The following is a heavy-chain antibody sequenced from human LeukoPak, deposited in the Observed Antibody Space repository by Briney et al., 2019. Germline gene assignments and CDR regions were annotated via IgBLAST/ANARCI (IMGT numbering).Heavy chain of an antibody. CDR3: AKTSLSDASGHYYYMDV. J-gene: IGHJ6*03. CDR2: IYSGGST. V-gene: IGHV3-53*05. Sequence: GGSLRLSCAASGFTVSSNYMSWVRQAPGKGLEWVSVIYSGGSTYYADSVKARFTISGDNSQNTVSLQVNNLRIEDTALYYCAKTSLSDASGHYYYMDVWGKGTTVTVSS. D-gene: IGHD3-3*01. CDR1: GFTVSSNY.